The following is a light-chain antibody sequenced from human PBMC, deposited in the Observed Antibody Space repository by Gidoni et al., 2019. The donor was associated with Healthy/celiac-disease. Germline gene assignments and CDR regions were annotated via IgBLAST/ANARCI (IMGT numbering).Light chain of an antibody. V-gene: IGKV3-20*01. CDR3: QQYGSSPLT. CDR1: QSVSSSY. CDR2: DAS. J-gene: IGKJ4*01. Sequence: ELVLTQSPGTLSLSPGERATLSCRASQSVSSSYLAWYQQKPGQAPRLLIYDASSRATGIPDRFSGSGSGTDFTLTISRLGPEDFAVYYCQQYGSSPLTFGGGTKVEIK.